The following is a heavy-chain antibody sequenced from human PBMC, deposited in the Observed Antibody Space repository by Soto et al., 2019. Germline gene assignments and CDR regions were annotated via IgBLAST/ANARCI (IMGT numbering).Heavy chain of an antibody. CDR1: GFTFSSYA. Sequence: EVRLLESGGGLVEPGGSLRLSCAASGFTFSSYAMSWVRQAPGKGLAWVSTISGSGGRTYYADSVKGRFTISRDNSKNTLYLQMNSLRVEDTAIYYCANNYALDYWVQGTLVIVSS. D-gene: IGHD1-7*01. CDR3: ANNYALDY. V-gene: IGHV3-23*01. J-gene: IGHJ4*02. CDR2: ISGSGGRT.